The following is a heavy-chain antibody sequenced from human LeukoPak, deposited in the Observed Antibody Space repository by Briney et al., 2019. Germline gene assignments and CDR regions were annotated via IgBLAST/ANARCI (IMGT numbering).Heavy chain of an antibody. D-gene: IGHD3-10*01. Sequence: RASVKVSCKTSGGASTSHAISWVRQAPGQGLEWMGRIIPVLGIATYAQTFQGRVSITADKATTFQGRVTITGDNSTSTAYMELSSLRAEETAVYYCARDLRGSYSSWGQGTPVIVSS. V-gene: IGHV1-69*04. CDR1: GGASTSHA. J-gene: IGHJ5*02. CDR3: ARDLRGSYSS. CDR2: IIPVLGIA.